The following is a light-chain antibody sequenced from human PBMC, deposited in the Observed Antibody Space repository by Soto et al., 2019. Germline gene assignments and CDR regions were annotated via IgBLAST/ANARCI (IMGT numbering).Light chain of an antibody. CDR2: GAS. V-gene: IGKV3-20*01. CDR3: QQYGMSPPLS. J-gene: IGKJ4*01. Sequence: EVVLTQSPGTLSLSPGERATLSCRDSQSVDSGYLAWYQQKPGQAPRLLIYGASRATGIPDRFSGGGSGTDFTLTISRLEHEDFAVYYCQQYGMSPPLSFGGGTTVDIK. CDR1: QSVDSGY.